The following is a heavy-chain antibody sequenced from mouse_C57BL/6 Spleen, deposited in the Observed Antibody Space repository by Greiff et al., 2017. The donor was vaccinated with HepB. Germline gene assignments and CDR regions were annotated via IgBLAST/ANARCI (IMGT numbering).Heavy chain of an antibody. CDR2: IDPSDSYT. CDR3: ARREAYYYAMDY. Sequence: QVQLKQPGAELVMPGASVKLSCKASGYTFTSYWMHWVKQRPGQGLEWIGEIDPSDSYTNYNQKFKGKSTLTVDKYSSTAYMQLSSLTSEDSAVYYCARREAYYYAMDYWGQGTSVTVSS. V-gene: IGHV1-69*01. CDR1: GYTFTSYW. J-gene: IGHJ4*01.